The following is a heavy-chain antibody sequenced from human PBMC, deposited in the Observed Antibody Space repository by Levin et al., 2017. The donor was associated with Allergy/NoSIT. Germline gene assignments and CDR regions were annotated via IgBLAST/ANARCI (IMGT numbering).Heavy chain of an antibody. V-gene: IGHV1-18*01. CDR3: ARPHYDSSGYQLDY. J-gene: IGHJ4*02. CDR2: ISAYNGNT. CDR1: GYTFTSHG. D-gene: IGHD3-22*01. Sequence: GESLKISCKASGYTFTSHGISWVRQAPGQGLEWMAWISAYNGNTNYAQKFQGRVTLTTDTSTRTAYMELRSLRSDDTAVYYCARPHYDSSGYQLDYWGQGTLVTVSS.